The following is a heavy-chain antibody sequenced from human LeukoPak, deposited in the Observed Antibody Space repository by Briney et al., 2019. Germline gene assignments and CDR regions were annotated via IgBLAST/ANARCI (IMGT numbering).Heavy chain of an antibody. CDR1: GGSFSGYY. CDR3: ARLRITMVRGVSSDY. V-gene: IGHV4-34*01. D-gene: IGHD3-10*01. J-gene: IGHJ4*02. Sequence: SETLSLTCAVYGGSFSGYYWSWIRQPPGKGLEWIGEINHSGSTNYNPSLKSRVTISVDTSKNQFSLKLSSVTAADTAVYYCARLRITMVRGVSSDYWGQGTLVTVSS. CDR2: INHSGST.